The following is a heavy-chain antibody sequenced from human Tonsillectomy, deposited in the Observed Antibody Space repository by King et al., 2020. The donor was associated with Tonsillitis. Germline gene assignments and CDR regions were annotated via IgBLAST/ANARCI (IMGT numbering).Heavy chain of an antibody. CDR2: IIPILGIA. CDR3: ARDYRGRNSAPDAFDI. V-gene: IGHV1-69*04. J-gene: IGHJ3*02. Sequence: QLVQSGAELKKPGSSVKVSCKASGGTFSSYAISWVRQAPGQGLEWMGRIIPILGIANYAQKFQGRVTITADKSTSTAYMELSSLRSEDTAVYYCARDYRGRNSAPDAFDIWGQGTMVTVSS. D-gene: IGHD4-23*01. CDR1: GGTFSSYA.